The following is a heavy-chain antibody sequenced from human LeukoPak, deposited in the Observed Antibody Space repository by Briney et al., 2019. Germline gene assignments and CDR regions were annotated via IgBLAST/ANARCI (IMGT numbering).Heavy chain of an antibody. J-gene: IGHJ4*02. V-gene: IGHV1-2*02. Sequence: ASVKVSCKASGYTFTGHYLHWVRQAPGQGLEWMGWIHPKSGDTHYAQKFLGRVTLTRDTSTTIVYMELKWLTSDDTAVYYCSRGSGISFGGIDYWGQGTLLTVSS. CDR2: IHPKSGDT. CDR1: GYTFTGHY. CDR3: SRGSGISFGGIDY. D-gene: IGHD3-16*01.